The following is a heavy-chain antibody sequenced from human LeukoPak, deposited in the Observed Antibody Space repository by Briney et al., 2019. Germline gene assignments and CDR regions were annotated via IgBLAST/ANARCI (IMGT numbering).Heavy chain of an antibody. D-gene: IGHD3-22*01. Sequence: SETLSLTCTVSGGSISSSSYYWGWIRQPPGKGLEWIGSIYYSGSTYYNPSLTSRVTISVDTSKNQFSLKLSSVTAADTAVYYCARGPSVGMIVVVITNTYFDYWGQGTLVTVSS. CDR1: GGSISSSSYY. CDR2: IYYSGST. J-gene: IGHJ4*02. CDR3: ARGPSVGMIVVVITNTYFDY. V-gene: IGHV4-39*07.